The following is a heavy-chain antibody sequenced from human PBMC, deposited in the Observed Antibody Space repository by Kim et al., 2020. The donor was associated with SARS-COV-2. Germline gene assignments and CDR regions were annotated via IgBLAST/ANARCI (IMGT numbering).Heavy chain of an antibody. CDR2: INSVGSST. CDR1: GFTFSRYW. J-gene: IGHJ6*02. CDR3: ARDLKRGDYDFYGMDI. D-gene: IGHD3-3*01. V-gene: IGHV3-74*01. Sequence: LSLTCAASGFTFSRYWMHWVRQAPGKGLVWVSRINSVGSSTTYADSVKGRFTISRDKAKNMLYLQMSSLRAEDTAVYYCARDLKRGDYDFYGMDIWGQGTTVTVSS.